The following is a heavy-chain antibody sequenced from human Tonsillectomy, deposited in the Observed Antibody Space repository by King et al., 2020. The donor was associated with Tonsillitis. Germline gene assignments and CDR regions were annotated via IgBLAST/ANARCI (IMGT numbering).Heavy chain of an antibody. Sequence: HVQLQESGPGLVKPSETLSLTCTVSGGSISSYFWSWIRQPPGKGLEWIGHIYDSGSTNYNPSLKSRVTILVDTSKNQFSLKLSSVTAADTAVYYCARGYSSGWGEGEYFQHWGQGTLVTVSS. D-gene: IGHD6-19*01. J-gene: IGHJ1*01. CDR3: ARGYSSGWGEGEYFQH. CDR2: IYDSGST. CDR1: GGSISSYF. V-gene: IGHV4-59*01.